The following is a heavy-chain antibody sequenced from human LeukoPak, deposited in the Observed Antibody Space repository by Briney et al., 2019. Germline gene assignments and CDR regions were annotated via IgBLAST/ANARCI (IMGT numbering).Heavy chain of an antibody. CDR3: ARQGSVAGIGDAFDI. D-gene: IGHD6-19*01. CDR2: IRYDGSNK. CDR1: GFTFSSYG. V-gene: IGHV3-30*02. J-gene: IGHJ3*02. Sequence: GGSLRLSCAASGFTFSSYGMHWVRQAPGKGLEWVAFIRYDGSNKYYADSVKGRFTISRDNSKNTLYLQMNSLRAEDTAVYYCARQGSVAGIGDAFDIWGQGTMVTVSS.